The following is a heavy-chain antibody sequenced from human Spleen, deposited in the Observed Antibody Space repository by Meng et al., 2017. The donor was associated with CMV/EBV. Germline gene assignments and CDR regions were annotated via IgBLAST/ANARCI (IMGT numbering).Heavy chain of an antibody. Sequence: GESLKISCAASGFTFSDYYMSWIRQAPGKGLEWVANIKQDGSEKYYVDSVKGRFTISRDNAKNSLYLQMNSLRAEDTAVYYCARDWSGTSGGIDYWGQGTLVTVS. CDR1: GFTFSDYY. V-gene: IGHV3-7*01. CDR3: ARDWSGTSGGIDY. J-gene: IGHJ4*02. D-gene: IGHD3-3*01. CDR2: IKQDGSEK.